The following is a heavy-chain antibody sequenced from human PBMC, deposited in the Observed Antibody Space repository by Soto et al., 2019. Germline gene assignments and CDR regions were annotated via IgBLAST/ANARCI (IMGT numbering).Heavy chain of an antibody. J-gene: IGHJ6*02. CDR1: GGSISSGGYY. CDR2: IYYSGST. V-gene: IGHV4-31*03. D-gene: IGHD2-21*02. CDR3: AREPCGGDCYGYYYHGMDV. Sequence: QVQLQESGPGLVKPSQTLSLTCSVSGGSISSGGYYWSWIRQHPGKGLEWIAYIYYSGSTYYNPSLKNRVTITVDTSKNQFSLKLSAVTAADTAMYYCAREPCGGDCYGYYYHGMDVWGQGTTVTVSS.